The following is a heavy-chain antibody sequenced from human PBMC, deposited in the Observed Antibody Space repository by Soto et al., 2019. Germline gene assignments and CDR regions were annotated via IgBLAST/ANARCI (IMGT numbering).Heavy chain of an antibody. CDR3: ARGGGSGYLEGGQGY. CDR1: GGTFSSYA. J-gene: IGHJ4*02. V-gene: IGHV1-69*12. Sequence: QVQLVQSGAEVKKPGSSVKVSCKASGGTFSSYAISWVRQAPGQGLEWMGGIIPIFGTANYAQKVQGRVTITADESTSTAYIELSSLRSEATAVYYCARGGGSGYLEGGQGYWGQGTLVTVSS. CDR2: IIPIFGTA. D-gene: IGHD3-3*01.